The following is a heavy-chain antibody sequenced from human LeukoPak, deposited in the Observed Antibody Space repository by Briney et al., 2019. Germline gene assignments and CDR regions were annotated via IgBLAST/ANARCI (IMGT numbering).Heavy chain of an antibody. CDR3: AKSRDAYNGVS. V-gene: IGHV4-59*01. D-gene: IGHD5-24*01. CDR2: VYYTGST. J-gene: IGHJ5*02. Sequence: PSETLSLTCTVSGGSMRNYYWTWIRQSPGRGLEWIGYVYYTGSTNYNPSLKRRVTIALDTSKNQFSLKLSSVTAADTALYYCAKSRDAYNGVSWGQETLVTVSS. CDR1: GGSMRNYY.